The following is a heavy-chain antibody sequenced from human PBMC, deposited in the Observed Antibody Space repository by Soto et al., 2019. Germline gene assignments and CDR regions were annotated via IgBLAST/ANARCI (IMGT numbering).Heavy chain of an antibody. J-gene: IGHJ4*02. CDR1: GFTFSNYA. D-gene: IGHD4-17*01. CDR2: IRHDGTAQ. V-gene: IGHV3-30-3*01. CDR3: VREGNYYGAVGYWDFDS. Sequence: QVQLVESGGGVVQPGRSLRLSCTASGFTFSNYAMHWVRQAPGKGLEWVAVIRHDGTAQYYADSVKGRFTISRDNSKNTLSLQMNSLRAEDTAVYYCVREGNYYGAVGYWDFDSWGQGTLVTVSS.